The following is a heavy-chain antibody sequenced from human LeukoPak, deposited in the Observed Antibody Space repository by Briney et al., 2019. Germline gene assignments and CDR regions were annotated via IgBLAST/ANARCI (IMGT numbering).Heavy chain of an antibody. CDR2: INPNSGNT. D-gene: IGHD3-16*02. CDR3: ARGGITFGGVIVMRYYYYYMDV. CDR1: GYTFTGYY. V-gene: IGHV1-8*02. Sequence: ASVKVSCKASGYTFTGYYMHWVRQAPGQGLEWMGWINPNSGNTGYAQKFQGRVTMTRNTSISTAYMELSSLRSEDTAVYYCARGGITFGGVIVMRYYYYYMDVWGKGTTVTISS. J-gene: IGHJ6*03.